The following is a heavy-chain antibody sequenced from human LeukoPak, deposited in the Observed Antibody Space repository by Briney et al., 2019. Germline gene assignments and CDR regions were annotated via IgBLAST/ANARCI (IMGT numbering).Heavy chain of an antibody. Sequence: GGSLRLSCAASGFTFSSYWMHWVRQAPGKGLVWVSRINTDGSSTSYADSVKGRFTISRDNAKNTLYLQMNSLRAEDTAVYCCARAIVHYYMDVWGKGTTVTVSS. J-gene: IGHJ6*03. CDR2: INTDGSST. V-gene: IGHV3-74*01. CDR3: ARAIVHYYMDV. CDR1: GFTFSSYW. D-gene: IGHD3-22*01.